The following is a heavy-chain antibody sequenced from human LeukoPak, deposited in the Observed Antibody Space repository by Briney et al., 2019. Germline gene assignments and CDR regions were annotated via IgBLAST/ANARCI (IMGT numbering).Heavy chain of an antibody. Sequence: PSETLSLTCAVYGGSFSGYYWNWIRQPPGKGLEWIGEINHSGSTNYNPSLKSRVTISVDTSKNQFSLKLSSVTAADTAVYYCARDWFGELTGIDPWGQGTLVTVSS. V-gene: IGHV4-34*01. D-gene: IGHD3-10*01. J-gene: IGHJ5*02. CDR3: ARDWFGELTGIDP. CDR1: GGSFSGYY. CDR2: INHSGST.